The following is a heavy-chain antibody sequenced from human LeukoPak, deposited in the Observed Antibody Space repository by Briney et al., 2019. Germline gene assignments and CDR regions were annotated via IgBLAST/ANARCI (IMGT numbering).Heavy chain of an antibody. CDR2: ISSSSSYI. CDR1: GFTFSSYG. CDR3: ARGGYDSSGYYPFDY. Sequence: GSLRLSCAASGFTFSSYGMNWVRQAPGKGLEWVSSISSSSSYIYYADSVKGRFTISRDNAKNSLYLQMNSLRAEDTAVYYCARGGYDSSGYYPFDYWGQGTLVTVSS. V-gene: IGHV3-21*01. D-gene: IGHD3-22*01. J-gene: IGHJ4*02.